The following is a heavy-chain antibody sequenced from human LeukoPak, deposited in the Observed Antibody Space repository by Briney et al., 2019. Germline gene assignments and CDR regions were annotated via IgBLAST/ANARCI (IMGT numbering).Heavy chain of an antibody. V-gene: IGHV3-53*01. CDR2: IYSGGST. D-gene: IGHD1-20*01. CDR3: ASTITGTAFDY. J-gene: IGHJ4*02. CDR1: GFTFSSYW. Sequence: GGSLRLSCAASGFTFSSYWMSWVRQAPGKGLEWVSVIYSGGSTYYADSVKGRFTISRDNSKNTPYLQMNSLRAEDTAVYYCASTITGTAFDYWGQGTLVTVSS.